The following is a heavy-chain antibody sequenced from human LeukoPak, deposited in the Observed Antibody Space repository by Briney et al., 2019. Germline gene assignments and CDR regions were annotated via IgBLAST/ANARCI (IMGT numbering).Heavy chain of an antibody. Sequence: GGSLRLSCAASGFTFSSYWMTWVRLAPGKGLEWVANIKQDGSEKYYVDSVKGRFTISRDNAKNSLYLQMNSQRDEDTAVYHCAKGHTFMHPWGQGALVTVSS. J-gene: IGHJ5*02. CDR3: AKGHTFMHP. CDR2: IKQDGSEK. D-gene: IGHD3-16*01. CDR1: GFTFSSYW. V-gene: IGHV3-7*01.